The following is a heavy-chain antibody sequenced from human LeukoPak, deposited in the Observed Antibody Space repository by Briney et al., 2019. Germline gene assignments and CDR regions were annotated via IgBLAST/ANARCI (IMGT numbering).Heavy chain of an antibody. J-gene: IGHJ5*02. Sequence: SETLSLTCAVSAYSISSSYYWVWIRQPPGKGLEWIGSIYYSGNTYYNASLKSQVSISIDTSKNQFSLRLSSVTAADTAVYYCARARSYYLASGNWFDPWGQGTLVTVSS. CDR3: ARARSYYLASGNWFDP. D-gene: IGHD1-26*01. V-gene: IGHV4-38-2*01. CDR2: IYYSGNT. CDR1: AYSISSSYY.